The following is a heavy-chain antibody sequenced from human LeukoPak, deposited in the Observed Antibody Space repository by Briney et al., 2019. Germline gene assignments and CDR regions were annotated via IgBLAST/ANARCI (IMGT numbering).Heavy chain of an antibody. CDR1: GGTFSSYA. V-gene: IGHV1-69*13. CDR2: IIPIFGTA. J-gene: IGHJ4*02. CDR3: ARDAEYYDSSGYYRVDFDY. Sequence: SVKVSCKASGGTFSSYAISWVRQAPGQGLEWMGGIIPIFGTANYAQKFQGRVTITADESTSTAYMELSSLRSEDTAVYYCARDAEYYDSSGYYRVDFDYWGQGTLVTVSS. D-gene: IGHD3-22*01.